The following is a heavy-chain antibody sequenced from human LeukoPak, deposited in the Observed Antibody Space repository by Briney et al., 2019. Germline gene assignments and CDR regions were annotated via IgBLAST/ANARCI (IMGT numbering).Heavy chain of an antibody. CDR3: AHTLEQQWLVAFDF. D-gene: IGHD6-19*01. V-gene: IGHV2-5*01. CDR1: GFSLSRTGVG. CDR2: IYWNDDK. J-gene: IGHJ4*02. Sequence: SGPTLVKPMRTLTLTCTFSGFSLSRTGVGVGWIRQPPGKALEWLALIYWNDDKRLSSSLKSRLTITKDTSKNQVVLTMSNMDPVDTATYYCAHTLEQQWLVAFDFWGQGTLVTVSS.